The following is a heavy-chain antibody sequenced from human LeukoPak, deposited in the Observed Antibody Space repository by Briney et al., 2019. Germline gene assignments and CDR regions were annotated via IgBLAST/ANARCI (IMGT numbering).Heavy chain of an antibody. CDR3: TREDYYYAAGY. V-gene: IGHV3-11*04. Sequence: PGGSLRLXCAASGFTFSDYYMSWVRQAPGKELEWVSYISGDGTTRYYADSVRGRFTVSRDNTENSLFLQMNSLRAEDTAIYYCTREDYYYAAGYWGQGTLVTVSS. CDR2: ISGDGTTR. J-gene: IGHJ4*02. CDR1: GFTFSDYY. D-gene: IGHD3-10*01.